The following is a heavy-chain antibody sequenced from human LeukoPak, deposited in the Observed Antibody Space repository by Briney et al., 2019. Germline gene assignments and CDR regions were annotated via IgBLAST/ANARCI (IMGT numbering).Heavy chain of an antibody. Sequence: GGSLRLSCAASGFTFRSYWMHWVRQAPGKGLVWVSRSNSDGSSTTYADSVKGRFTVSRDNAKNTLYLQMNSLRAEDTAVYYCAREDFNDYYFDYWGQGTLVTVSS. CDR1: GFTFRSYW. CDR2: SNSDGSST. J-gene: IGHJ4*02. V-gene: IGHV3-74*01. D-gene: IGHD2-21*02. CDR3: AREDFNDYYFDY.